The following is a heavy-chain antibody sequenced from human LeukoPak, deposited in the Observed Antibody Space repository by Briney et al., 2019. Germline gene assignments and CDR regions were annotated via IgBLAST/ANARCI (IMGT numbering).Heavy chain of an antibody. J-gene: IGHJ4*02. Sequence: GGSLRLSCAASGFTFSSYWMSWARQAPGKGLEWVAIIKEDRNVKYYVDSVKGRFTISRDNADNSLYLQMNSLRAEDTAVYYCAAGRGDYWGQGTLVTVSS. CDR3: AAGRGDY. D-gene: IGHD1-26*01. V-gene: IGHV3-7*01. CDR2: IKEDRNVK. CDR1: GFTFSSYW.